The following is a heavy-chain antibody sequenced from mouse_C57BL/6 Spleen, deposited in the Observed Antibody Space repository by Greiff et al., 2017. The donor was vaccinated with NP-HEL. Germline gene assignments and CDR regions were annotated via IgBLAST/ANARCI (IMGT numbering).Heavy chain of an antibody. V-gene: IGHV1-59*01. CDR2: IDPSDSYT. CDR1: GYTFTSYW. J-gene: IGHJ3*01. Sequence: QVQLQQPGAELVRPGTSVKLSCKASGYTFTSYWMHWVKQRPGQGLEWIGVIDPSDSYTNYNQKFKGKATLTVDTSSSTAYMQLSSLPSEDSAVYYCAKGDYDVFAYWGQGTLVTVSA. CDR3: AKGDYDVFAY. D-gene: IGHD2-4*01.